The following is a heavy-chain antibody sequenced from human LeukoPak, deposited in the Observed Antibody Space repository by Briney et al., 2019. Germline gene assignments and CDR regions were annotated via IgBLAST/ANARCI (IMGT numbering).Heavy chain of an antibody. CDR2: INQDGSAK. V-gene: IGHV3-7*01. CDR1: GFTLSSHW. J-gene: IGHJ4*02. CDR3: ARDSITGTTSDY. Sequence: PGGSLRLSCVASGFTLSSHWMSWVRQAPGKGLEWVANINQDGSAKYFVDSVKGRFTISRDNAKNSMYLQMNSLRAEDTAVYYCARDSITGTTSDYWGQGTLVTVSS. D-gene: IGHD1-20*01.